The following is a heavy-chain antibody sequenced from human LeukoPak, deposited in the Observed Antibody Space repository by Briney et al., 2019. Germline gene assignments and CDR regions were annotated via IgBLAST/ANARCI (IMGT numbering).Heavy chain of an antibody. V-gene: IGHV4-34*01. CDR1: GGTFKDYY. Sequence: SETLSLTCAVYGGTFKDYYWTWIRQSPGKGLEWSGEIKHSGTINANPSLKSRVTISVDTSKNLFSLRLTSVTAADAAIYYCARGRRYYYGSGFYYWGQGTLVTVS. CDR3: ARGRRYYYGSGFYY. D-gene: IGHD3-10*01. J-gene: IGHJ4*01. CDR2: IKHSGTI.